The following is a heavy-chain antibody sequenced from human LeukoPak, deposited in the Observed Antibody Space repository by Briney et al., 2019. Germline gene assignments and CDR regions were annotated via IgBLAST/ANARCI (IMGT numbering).Heavy chain of an antibody. V-gene: IGHV1-46*01. CDR1: GYTFTSYY. Sequence: ASVKVSCKASGYTFTSYYMHRVRQAPGQGLEWMGIINPSGGSTSYAQKFQGRVTMTRDMSTSTVYMELSSLRSEDTAVYYCAKDWAYSGSYKNDAFDIWGQGTMVTVSS. CDR3: AKDWAYSGSYKNDAFDI. CDR2: INPSGGST. D-gene: IGHD1-26*01. J-gene: IGHJ3*02.